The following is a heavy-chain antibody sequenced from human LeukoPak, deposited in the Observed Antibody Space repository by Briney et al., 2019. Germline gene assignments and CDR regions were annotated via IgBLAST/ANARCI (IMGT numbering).Heavy chain of an antibody. J-gene: IGHJ3*02. CDR1: GGSISSSSYY. Sequence: SETLSLTCTVSGGSISSSSYYWGWIRQPPGKGLEWIGSIYYSGSTYYNPSLKSRVTISVDTSKNQFSLKLSSVTAADTAVYYCARVETVSTMTDAFDIWGQGTMVTVSS. D-gene: IGHD5/OR15-5a*01. V-gene: IGHV4-39*07. CDR2: IYYSGST. CDR3: ARVETVSTMTDAFDI.